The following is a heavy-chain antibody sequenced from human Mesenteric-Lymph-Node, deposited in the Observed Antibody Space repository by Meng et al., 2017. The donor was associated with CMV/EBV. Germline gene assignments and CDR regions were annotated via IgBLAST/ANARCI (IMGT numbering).Heavy chain of an antibody. CDR2: VNPNSGNT. CDR1: GYTFASYD. CDR3: ARVLVPTAPFDP. Sequence: ASVKVSCKSSGYTFASYDVNWVRQATGRGLEWMGWVNPNSGNTGYAQKFQGRVTMTRNTSISTAYMELSGLRSDDTAVYYCARVLVPTAPFDPWGQGTLVTVSS. J-gene: IGHJ5*02. V-gene: IGHV1-8*01. D-gene: IGHD2-2*01.